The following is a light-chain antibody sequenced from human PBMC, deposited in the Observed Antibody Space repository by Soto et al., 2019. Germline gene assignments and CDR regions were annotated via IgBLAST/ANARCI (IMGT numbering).Light chain of an antibody. Sequence: EIVLTQSPGTLSLSPGERATLSCRASQSVSSNYFAWYQQRPGQAPRLRIYGISSRATGIPDRFSGSGSGTDFTLSISRLEPEDFAVYYCEQYGSSPRTFGQGTKVDIK. CDR3: EQYGSSPRT. CDR1: QSVSSNY. J-gene: IGKJ1*01. CDR2: GIS. V-gene: IGKV3-20*01.